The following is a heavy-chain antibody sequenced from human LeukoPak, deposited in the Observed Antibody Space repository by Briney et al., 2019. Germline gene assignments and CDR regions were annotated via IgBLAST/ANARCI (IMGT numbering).Heavy chain of an antibody. CDR1: GYRFTSYW. Sequence: PGESLKISCKGSGYRFTSYWIGWVRQMPGKGLEGMWIIYPGESDPRYSTSFPGKVTMSAEQCISTAYLQWSSLKASDTAMYYCARHLLFAGYSSGWYYFDYWGQGTLVTVSS. J-gene: IGHJ4*02. CDR2: IYPGESDP. CDR3: ARHLLFAGYSSGWYYFDY. D-gene: IGHD6-19*01. V-gene: IGHV5-51*01.